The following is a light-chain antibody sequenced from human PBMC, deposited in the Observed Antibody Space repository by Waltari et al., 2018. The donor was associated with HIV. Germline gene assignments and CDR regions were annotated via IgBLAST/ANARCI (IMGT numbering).Light chain of an antibody. CDR1: SSNIENND. CDR3: ATWDDSLNGWV. Sequence: QSVLTQPPSVSEAPRQRVTISCSGSSSNIENNDVSWYQQLPGKAPRLLIYYDDLLPSGVSDRFSAFKFGTSASLVISCLQSEDEADYYCATWDDSLNGWVFGGGTKLTVL. CDR2: YDD. J-gene: IGLJ2*01. V-gene: IGLV1-36*01.